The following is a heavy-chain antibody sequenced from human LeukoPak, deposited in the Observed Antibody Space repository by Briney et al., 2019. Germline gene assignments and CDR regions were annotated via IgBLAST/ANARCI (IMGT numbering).Heavy chain of an antibody. V-gene: IGHV3-23*01. CDR3: AKDRDYDFWSGYYY. D-gene: IGHD3-3*01. CDR1: GGSISSYY. CDR2: ISGSGGST. J-gene: IGHJ4*02. Sequence: PSETLTLTCTVSGGSISSYYWSWVRQAPGKGLEWVSAISGSGGSTYYADSVKGRFTISRDNSKNTLYLQMNSLRAEDTAVYYCAKDRDYDFWSGYYYWGQGTLVTVSS.